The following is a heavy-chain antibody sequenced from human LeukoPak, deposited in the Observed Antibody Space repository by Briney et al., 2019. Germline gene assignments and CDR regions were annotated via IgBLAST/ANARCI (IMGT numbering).Heavy chain of an antibody. Sequence: ASVKVSCKASGYTFTSYDINWVRQATGQGLEWMGWMNPNSGNTGYAQKFQGRVTMTRNTSISTAYMELSSLRSEDTAVYYCARGLRGTSLRYYYYYMDVWGKGTTVTISS. CDR3: ARGLRGTSLRYYYYYMDV. D-gene: IGHD1-26*01. CDR1: GYTFTSYD. V-gene: IGHV1-8*01. J-gene: IGHJ6*03. CDR2: MNPNSGNT.